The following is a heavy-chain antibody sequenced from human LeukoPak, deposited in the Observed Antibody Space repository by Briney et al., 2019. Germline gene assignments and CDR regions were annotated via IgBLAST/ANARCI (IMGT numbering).Heavy chain of an antibody. CDR3: ARVGYSGWNLEY. D-gene: IGHD5-12*01. CDR1: GFTFSSYG. CDR2: INQDGSVK. Sequence: GRSLRLSCAASGFTFSSYGMHWVRQAPGKGLEWVANINQDGSVKYYVDSVKGRFTISRDNAKNSLYVQMNSLRDEDTAVYYCARVGYSGWNLEYWGQGTLVTVSS. V-gene: IGHV3-7*01. J-gene: IGHJ4*02.